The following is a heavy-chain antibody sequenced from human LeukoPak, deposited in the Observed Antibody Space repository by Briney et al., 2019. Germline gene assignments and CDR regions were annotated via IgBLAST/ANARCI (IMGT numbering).Heavy chain of an antibody. CDR1: GFTFSSYW. CDR2: IKQDGSEK. J-gene: IGHJ5*02. CDR3: AKDKDNWNPPDWFDP. V-gene: IGHV3-7*03. Sequence: GGSLRLSCAASGFTFSSYWMSWVRQAPGKGLEWVANIKQDGSEKYYVDSVKGRFTISRDNAKNSLYLQMNSLRAEDTAVYYCAKDKDNWNPPDWFDPWGQGTLVTVSS. D-gene: IGHD1-20*01.